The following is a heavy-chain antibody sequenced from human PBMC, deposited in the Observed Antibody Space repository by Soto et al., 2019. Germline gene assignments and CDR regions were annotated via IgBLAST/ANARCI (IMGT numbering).Heavy chain of an antibody. V-gene: IGHV3-23*01. CDR1: GFTFSSYA. D-gene: IGHD5-18*01. CDR2: ISGSGGST. CDR3: AKDEGLQLWLRGAFDI. Sequence: EVQLLESGGGLVQPGGSLRLSCAASGFTFSSYAMSWVRQAPGKGLEWVSAISGSGGSTYYADSVKGRFTISRDNSKNTLYLQMNSLRAEDTAVYYCAKDEGLQLWLRGAFDIWGQGTMVTVSS. J-gene: IGHJ3*02.